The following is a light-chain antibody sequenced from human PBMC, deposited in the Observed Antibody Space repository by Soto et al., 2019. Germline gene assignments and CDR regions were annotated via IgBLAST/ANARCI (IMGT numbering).Light chain of an antibody. Sequence: QSVLTQPASLSGSPGQSITISCTGSCRDIGAYNYVSWYQQHPGKAPKLIIYGVKNRPSGVSNRFSASKSAFTASLTISGLQAEDEADYYCSSYTTSYFYVFGPGTKVTVL. CDR1: CRDIGAYNY. J-gene: IGLJ1*01. CDR3: SSYTTSYFYV. V-gene: IGLV2-14*01. CDR2: GVK.